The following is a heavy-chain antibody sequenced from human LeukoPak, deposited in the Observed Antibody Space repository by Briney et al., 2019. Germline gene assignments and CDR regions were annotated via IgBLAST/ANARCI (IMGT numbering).Heavy chain of an antibody. CDR3: ARGSERYPAVASD. CDR1: GGTFSSYA. CDR2: IIPIFGTA. V-gene: IGHV1-69*01. Sequence: GSSVKVTCKASGGTFSSYAISWVRQAPGQGLEWMGGIIPIFGTANYAQKFQGRVTITADESTSTAYMELSSLRSEDTAVYYCARGSERYPAVASDWGQGTLVTVSS. D-gene: IGHD6-19*01. J-gene: IGHJ4*02.